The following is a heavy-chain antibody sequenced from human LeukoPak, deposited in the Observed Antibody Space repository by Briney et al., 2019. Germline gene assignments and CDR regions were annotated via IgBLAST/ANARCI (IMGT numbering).Heavy chain of an antibody. D-gene: IGHD2-8*02. CDR1: GGSVSSSYCY. Sequence: KSSETLSLTCTVSGGSVSSSYCYWIWLRHPPGKELEWIGYINQIGSTNYNPSLKSRVTISVGRSKKQFSLRLTSVTAADTAMYFCARGHRGGVDGRGFVVCGQGKVVTVSS. V-gene: IGHV4-34*01. CDR2: INQIGST. J-gene: IGHJ1*01. CDR3: ARGHRGGVDGRGFVV.